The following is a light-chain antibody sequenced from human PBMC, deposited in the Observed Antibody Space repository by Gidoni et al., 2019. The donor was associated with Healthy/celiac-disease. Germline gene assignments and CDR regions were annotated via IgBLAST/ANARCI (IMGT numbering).Light chain of an antibody. CDR3: QQYNNWPPLFT. J-gene: IGKJ3*01. CDR2: GAS. CDR1: QSVSSN. Sequence: EIVMTQSPATLSVSPGERATLPCRASQSVSSNLAWYQQKPGQAPRLLIYGASTRATGIPARFSGSGSWTEFTLTISILQSEDFAVYYCQQYNNWPPLFTFXPXTKVDIK. V-gene: IGKV3-15*01.